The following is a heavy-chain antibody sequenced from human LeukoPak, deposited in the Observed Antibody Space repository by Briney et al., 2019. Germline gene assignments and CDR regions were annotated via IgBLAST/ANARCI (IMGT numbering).Heavy chain of an antibody. Sequence: GESLKISCKGSGYSFTSYWIGWVRQMPGKGLEWMGIIYPGDSDTRYSPSFQGQVTISADKSISTAYLQWSSLKASDTAMYYCAKSPSGGDYPAEYFQHWGQGTLVTVSS. CDR1: GYSFTSYW. CDR3: AKSPSGGDYPAEYFQH. CDR2: IYPGDSDT. V-gene: IGHV5-51*01. D-gene: IGHD4-17*01. J-gene: IGHJ1*01.